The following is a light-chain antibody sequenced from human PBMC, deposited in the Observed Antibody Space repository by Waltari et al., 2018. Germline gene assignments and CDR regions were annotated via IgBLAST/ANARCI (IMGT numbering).Light chain of an antibody. J-gene: IGLJ2*01. CDR2: DDT. CDR3: HVWDSSSDPVV. V-gene: IGLV3-21*02. CDR1: NIGRRP. Sequence: SYVLTQPPSASVAPGPTARIPCGGNNIGRRPVHWYQPRPGQAPVLVVYDDTDRPSGIPERFSGSNSGDTATLTISRVEAGDEADYYCHVWDSSSDPVVFGGGTKLTVL.